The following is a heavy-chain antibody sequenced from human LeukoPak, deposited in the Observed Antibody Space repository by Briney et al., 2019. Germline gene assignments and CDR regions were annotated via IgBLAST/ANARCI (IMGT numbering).Heavy chain of an antibody. CDR2: IKSKTDGGTT. J-gene: IGHJ4*02. D-gene: IGHD2-2*02. V-gene: IGHV3-15*01. CDR1: GFTFSNAW. Sequence: GWSLRLSCAASGFTFSNAWMSWVRQAPGKGLEWVGRIKSKTDGGTTDYAAPVKGRFTISRDDSKNTLYLQMNSLKTEDTAVYYCTTPDIVVVPAAKPPYYFDYWGQGTLVTVSS. CDR3: TTPDIVVVPAAKPPYYFDY.